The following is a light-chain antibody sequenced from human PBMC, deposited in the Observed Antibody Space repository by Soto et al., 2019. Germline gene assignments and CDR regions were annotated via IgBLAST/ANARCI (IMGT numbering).Light chain of an antibody. CDR2: RAS. CDR3: QQYETYSWT. Sequence: DIQMTQSPSTLSASVGDRVTITCRASQNSNTLLAWYQQKPGKGPTLLIYRASRLESGVPSRFSGSGSGTEFALTISSLQPADFATYYCQQYETYSWTFGQGTKV. V-gene: IGKV1-5*03. CDR1: QNSNTL. J-gene: IGKJ1*01.